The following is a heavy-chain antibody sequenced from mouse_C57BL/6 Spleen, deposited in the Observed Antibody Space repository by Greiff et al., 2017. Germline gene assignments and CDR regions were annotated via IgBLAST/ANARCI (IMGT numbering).Heavy chain of an antibody. J-gene: IGHJ2*01. Sequence: QVQLQQSGAELVKPGASVKISCKASGYAFSSYWMNWVKQRPGKGLEWIGQIYPGDGDTNYNGKFKGKATLTADKSSSTAYMQLSSLTSEDSAVYFCARRYCSSYFDYWGQGTTLTVSS. CDR2: IYPGDGDT. CDR1: GYAFSSYW. V-gene: IGHV1-80*01. CDR3: ARRYCSSYFDY. D-gene: IGHD1-1*01.